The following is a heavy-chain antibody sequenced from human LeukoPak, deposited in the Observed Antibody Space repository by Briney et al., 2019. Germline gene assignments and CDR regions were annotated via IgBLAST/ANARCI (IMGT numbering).Heavy chain of an antibody. V-gene: IGHV5-10-1*01. Sequence: GESLKISFKGSGYRFTSYWISWVRQMPGKGLEWMGRIDPSDSYTNYSPSFQGHVTISADKSISTAYLQWSSLKASDTAMYYFARRSGGYYDSSGYLFDYWGQGTLVTVSS. CDR2: IDPSDSYT. CDR1: GYRFTSYW. D-gene: IGHD3-22*01. J-gene: IGHJ4*02. CDR3: ARRSGGYYDSSGYLFDY.